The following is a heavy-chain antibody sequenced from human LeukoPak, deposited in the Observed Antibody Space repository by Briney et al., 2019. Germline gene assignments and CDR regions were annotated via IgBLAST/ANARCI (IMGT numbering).Heavy chain of an antibody. CDR1: GFTFSSYS. V-gene: IGHV3-21*01. CDR3: ARDQDGAAAGTIDY. Sequence: GGSLRLSCAASGFTFSSYSMNWVRQAPGKGLEWVSSISSSSYIYYADSVKGRFTISRDNAKNSLYLQMNSLRAEDTAVYYCARDQDGAAAGTIDYWGQGTLVTVSS. D-gene: IGHD6-13*01. CDR2: ISSSSYI. J-gene: IGHJ4*02.